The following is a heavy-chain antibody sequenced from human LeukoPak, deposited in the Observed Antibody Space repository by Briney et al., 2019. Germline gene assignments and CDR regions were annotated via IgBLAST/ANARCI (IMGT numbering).Heavy chain of an antibody. CDR1: GGSISSSSYY. Sequence: PSETLSLTCTVSGGSISSSSYYWGWIRQPPGKGLEWIGSIYYSGSTSYNPSLKSRVTISVDTSKNQFSLRLSSVTAADTAVYYCARGRLARSPYFDYWGQGTLVTVSS. V-gene: IGHV4-39*07. J-gene: IGHJ4*02. CDR3: ARGRLARSPYFDY. D-gene: IGHD6-19*01. CDR2: IYYSGST.